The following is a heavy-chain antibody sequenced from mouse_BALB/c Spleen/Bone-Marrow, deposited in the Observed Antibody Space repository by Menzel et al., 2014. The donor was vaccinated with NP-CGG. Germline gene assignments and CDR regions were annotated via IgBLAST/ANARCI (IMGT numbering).Heavy chain of an antibody. CDR2: IYPGDGDT. CDR3: ARGGISVDY. CDR1: GYVFSTYW. Sequence: LVESGAELVRPGSSVRISCESSGYVFSTYWINWVKQRPGQGLEWIGQIYPGDGDTDYNGKFKDKATLTADKSSNTAYMQLSSLTSEDSAVYFCARGGISVDYRGQGTTLTVSS. V-gene: IGHV1-80*01. J-gene: IGHJ2*01.